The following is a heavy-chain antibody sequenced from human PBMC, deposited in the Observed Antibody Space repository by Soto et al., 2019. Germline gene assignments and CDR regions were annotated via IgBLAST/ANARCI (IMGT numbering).Heavy chain of an antibody. D-gene: IGHD3-10*01. J-gene: IGHJ4*02. Sequence: SGPTLVNPTQTLTLTCTFSGFSLSTSGMCVSWIRQPPGKALEWLALIDWDDDKYYSTSLKTRLTISKDTSKNQVVLTMTNMDPVDTATYYCARLMVRGVNKKFDYWGQGTLVTVSS. CDR3: ARLMVRGVNKKFDY. V-gene: IGHV2-70*01. CDR2: IDWDDDK. CDR1: GFSLSTSGMC.